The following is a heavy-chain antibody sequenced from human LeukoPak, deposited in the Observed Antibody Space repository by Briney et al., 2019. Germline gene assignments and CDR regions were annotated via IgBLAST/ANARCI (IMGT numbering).Heavy chain of an antibody. Sequence: GGSPRLSCAASGFTFSNAWMSWVRQAPGKGLEWVGRIKSKTDGGTTDYAAPVKGRFTISRDDSENTLHLQMNSLKTEDTAVYYYTTSYYDSSGYRNWGQGTLVTVSS. V-gene: IGHV3-15*01. J-gene: IGHJ4*02. D-gene: IGHD3-22*01. CDR3: TTSYYDSSGYRN. CDR2: IKSKTDGGTT. CDR1: GFTFSNAW.